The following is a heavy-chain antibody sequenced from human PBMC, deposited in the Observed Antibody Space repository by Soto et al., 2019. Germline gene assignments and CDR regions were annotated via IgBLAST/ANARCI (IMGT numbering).Heavy chain of an antibody. Sequence: EVQLLQSGGGLVQPGGSLRLSCAASGFTFSNYAMSWLRQPPGKGLEWVSAISGSGDRTYYTDSVKGRFTISRDNSKNTLYQQMNSLRAEDSAVYYCVRERSGHSYADSWGQGTLVTVSS. J-gene: IGHJ4*02. V-gene: IGHV3-23*01. CDR2: ISGSGDRT. CDR3: VRERSGHSYADS. CDR1: GFTFSNYA. D-gene: IGHD5-18*01.